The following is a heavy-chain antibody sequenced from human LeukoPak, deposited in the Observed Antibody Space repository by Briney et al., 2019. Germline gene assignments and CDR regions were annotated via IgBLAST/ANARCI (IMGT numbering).Heavy chain of an antibody. V-gene: IGHV4-39*01. CDR3: ARQLGYCSSTSCYADKVDY. CDR1: GGSISSSSYY. CDR2: IYYSGST. J-gene: IGHJ4*02. Sequence: SETMSLTCTVSGGSISSSSYYWGWIRQPPGKGLEWIGSIYYSGSTYYNPSLKSRVTISVDTSKNQFSLKLSSVTAADTAVYYCARQLGYCSSTSCYADKVDYWGQGTLVTVSS. D-gene: IGHD2-2*01.